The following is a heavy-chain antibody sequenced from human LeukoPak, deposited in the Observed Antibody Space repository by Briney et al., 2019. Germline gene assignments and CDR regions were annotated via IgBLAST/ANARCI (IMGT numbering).Heavy chain of an antibody. CDR2: ITTGDGNT. J-gene: IGHJ4*02. Sequence: GGSLRLSCTASGFTFSSYTMTWVRQAPGKGLKWVSTITTGDGNTYYADSVKGRFTISRDNSKNMLYLQMNSLRAEDTAVYYCAKESGALGAPLYDYWGQGILVTGSS. CDR3: AKESGALGAPLYDY. D-gene: IGHD4/OR15-4a*01. V-gene: IGHV3-23*01. CDR1: GFTFSSYT.